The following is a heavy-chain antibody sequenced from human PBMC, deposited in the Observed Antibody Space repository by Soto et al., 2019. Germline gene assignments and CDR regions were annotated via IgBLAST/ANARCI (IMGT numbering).Heavy chain of an antibody. CDR2: IKSKTDGGTT. D-gene: IGHD2-2*02. V-gene: IGHV3-15*01. J-gene: IGHJ5*02. CDR1: GFTFSNAW. CDR3: TTGSGYCSSTSCYNNWFDP. Sequence: EVQLVESGGGLVKPGGSLRLSCAASGFTFSNAWMSWVRQAPGKGLEWVGRIKSKTDGGTTDYAAPVKGRFTISRDDSKNTRYLQMNSLKTEDTAVYYCTTGSGYCSSTSCYNNWFDPWGQGTLVTVSS.